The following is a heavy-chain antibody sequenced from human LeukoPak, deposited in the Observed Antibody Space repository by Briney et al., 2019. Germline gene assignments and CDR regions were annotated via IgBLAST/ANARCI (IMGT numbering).Heavy chain of an antibody. CDR3: ARDLAWILFAY. CDR2: IRPEGTTT. CDR1: GFTFSTYW. D-gene: IGHD2-2*03. Sequence: PGGSLRLSCAASGFTFSTYWMHWVRQAPGKGLVWVSRIRPEGTTTAYADSVKGRFTISRDNAKNTLFLQMNSLSAEDTAVYYCARDLAWILFAYWGEGTLVTVSS. J-gene: IGHJ4*02. V-gene: IGHV3-74*03.